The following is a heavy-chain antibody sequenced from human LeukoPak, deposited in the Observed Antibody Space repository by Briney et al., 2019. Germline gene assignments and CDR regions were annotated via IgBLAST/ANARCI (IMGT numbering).Heavy chain of an antibody. CDR1: GYTFTGYY. J-gene: IGHJ4*02. CDR3: AREHSSSSGKVFDY. V-gene: IGHV1-2*02. D-gene: IGHD6-6*01. CDR2: INPNSGGT. Sequence: ASVKVSCKASGYTFTGYYIHWVRHAPGQGLELMGRINPNSGGTNYAQNFQGRVTMTRDTSISTAYMELSRLRSDDTAMYYCAREHSSSSGKVFDYWGQGTLVTVSS.